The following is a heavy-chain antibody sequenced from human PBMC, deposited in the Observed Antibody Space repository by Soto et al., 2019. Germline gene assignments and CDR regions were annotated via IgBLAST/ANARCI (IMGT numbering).Heavy chain of an antibody. D-gene: IGHD3-10*01. CDR2: IYYTGST. Sequence: SETLSLTCTVSGGSIRSSYWSWIRQPPGKGMELIGYIYYTGSTYYNPSLKSRVTISVDTSKNQFSLKLSSVTAADTAVYYCATPLKPGSGRHLYYYYGMDVWGQGTTVTVSS. CDR1: GGSIRSSY. V-gene: IGHV4-59*04. CDR3: ATPLKPGSGRHLYYYYGMDV. J-gene: IGHJ6*02.